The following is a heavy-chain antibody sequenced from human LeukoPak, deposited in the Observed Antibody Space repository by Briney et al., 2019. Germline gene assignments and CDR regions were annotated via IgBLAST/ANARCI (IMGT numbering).Heavy chain of an antibody. CDR1: GGSISSGGYY. D-gene: IGHD3-16*01. CDR2: IYYSGST. Sequence: PSETLSLTCTVSGGSISSGGYYWSWIRQHPGKGLEWIGYIYYSGSTYYNPSLKSRVTISVDTSKNQFSLKLSSVTAADTAVYYCARGFTGPLDYGAREPLVTVPS. CDR3: ARGFTGPLDY. V-gene: IGHV4-31*03. J-gene: IGHJ4*02.